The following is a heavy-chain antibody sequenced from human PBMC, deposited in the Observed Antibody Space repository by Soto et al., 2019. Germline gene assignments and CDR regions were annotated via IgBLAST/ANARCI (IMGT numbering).Heavy chain of an antibody. D-gene: IGHD3-22*01. V-gene: IGHV4-30-4*01. CDR2: IYYSGST. CDR1: GGSISSGDYY. Sequence: QVQLQESGPGLVKPSQTLSLTCTVSGGSISSGDYYWSWIRQPPGKGLEWIGYIYYSGSTYYNPSLKSRVTISVDTSKNQFSLKLSSVTAADTAVYYCVGILYYYDSSGYYNWFDPWGQGTLVTVSS. J-gene: IGHJ5*02. CDR3: VGILYYYDSSGYYNWFDP.